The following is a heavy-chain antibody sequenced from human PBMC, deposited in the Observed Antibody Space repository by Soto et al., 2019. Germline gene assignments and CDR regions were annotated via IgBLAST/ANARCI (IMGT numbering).Heavy chain of an antibody. CDR2: VNEHGTDS. CDR1: GFTFIDSW. CDR3: ARVAVVTRGIDY. D-gene: IGHD6-19*01. Sequence: PGGSLRLSCVASGFTFIDSWMHWVRQAPGKGLVWVSRVNEHGTDSNYADSVKGRFTISRDNAKNTVYLQMNGLRAEDTAVYYCARVAVVTRGIDYWGQGTLVTVSS. J-gene: IGHJ4*02. V-gene: IGHV3-74*01.